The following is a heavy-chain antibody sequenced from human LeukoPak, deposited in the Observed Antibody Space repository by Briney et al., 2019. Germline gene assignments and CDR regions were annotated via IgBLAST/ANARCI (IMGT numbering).Heavy chain of an antibody. Sequence: GGSLRLSCTASAFSLSRYWMSWVRQAPGKGLECVANINQDGSEENYVDSLKGRFTISRDNAKNSVYLQMNSLRAEDTAVYYCARVSRGYSGYPRDNWGQGTLVTVSS. V-gene: IGHV3-7*01. CDR1: AFSLSRYW. D-gene: IGHD5-12*01. CDR2: INQDGSEE. J-gene: IGHJ4*02. CDR3: ARVSRGYSGYPRDN.